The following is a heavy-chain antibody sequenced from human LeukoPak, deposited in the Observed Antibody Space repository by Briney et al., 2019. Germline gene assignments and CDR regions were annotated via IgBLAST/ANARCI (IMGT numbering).Heavy chain of an antibody. CDR2: INWNGGST. J-gene: IGHJ6*03. D-gene: IGHD6-19*01. CDR3: ARRAVADTNYYFYMDV. Sequence: GGSLRLSCAASGFTCDDYGMTWVRQAPGKGLEWVSGINWNGGSTGYVDSVKGRFTISRGNAKNSLYLQMNTLRPEDTALYYCARRAVADTNYYFYMDVWGKGTPVTVS. V-gene: IGHV3-20*04. CDR1: GFTCDDYG.